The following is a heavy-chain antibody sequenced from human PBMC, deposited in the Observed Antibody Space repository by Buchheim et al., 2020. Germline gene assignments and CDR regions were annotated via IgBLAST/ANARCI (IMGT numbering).Heavy chain of an antibody. D-gene: IGHD1-26*01. CDR1: GFTFGDYA. CDR2: IRSKAYGGTT. Sequence: EVQLVESGGGLVQPGRSLRLSCTASGFTFGDYAMSWFRQAPGKGLEWVGFIRSKAYGGTTEYAASVKGRFTISRDDSKSIAYLQMNSLKTEDTAVYYCTRKMWSDRVGAGDYWGQGTL. V-gene: IGHV3-49*03. J-gene: IGHJ4*02. CDR3: TRKMWSDRVGAGDY.